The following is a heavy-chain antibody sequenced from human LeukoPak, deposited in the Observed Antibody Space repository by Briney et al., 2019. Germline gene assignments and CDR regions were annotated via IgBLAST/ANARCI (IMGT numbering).Heavy chain of an antibody. CDR1: GFTFSSYA. Sequence: GGSLRLSCAVSGFTFSSYAMSWVRQAPGQGLECVSSITGSGTGSAESAYYTDSVKGRFTISRDNSKNTLYLQMNSLRAEDTAVYYCAREPHPSRFLAFPPYFDYWGQGTLVTVSS. D-gene: IGHD3-3*01. CDR3: AREPHPSRFLAFPPYFDY. J-gene: IGHJ4*02. V-gene: IGHV3-23*01. CDR2: ITGSGTGSAESA.